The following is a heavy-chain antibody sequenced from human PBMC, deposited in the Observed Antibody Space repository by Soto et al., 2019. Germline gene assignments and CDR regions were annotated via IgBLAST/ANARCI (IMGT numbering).Heavy chain of an antibody. Sequence: SETLSLTCTVSGGFVNSDTHSWSWIRQTPGKRLEWIGFIYSGGSTKNPSPRSRVTMSVDTSKNQFSLKLRSVIVADTAVYHCARFVRSCSATTCSTRADVWGQGITVTVSS. CDR1: GGFVNSDTHS. J-gene: IGHJ6*02. D-gene: IGHD2-2*01. CDR3: ARFVRSCSATTCSTRADV. V-gene: IGHV4-61*01. CDR2: IYSGGST.